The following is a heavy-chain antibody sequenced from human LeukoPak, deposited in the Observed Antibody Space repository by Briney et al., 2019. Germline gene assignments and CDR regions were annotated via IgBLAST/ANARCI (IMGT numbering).Heavy chain of an antibody. CDR1: GYTFTSYG. CDR3: ARDWGTGGTYYDYVWGSYRYYFDY. V-gene: IGHV1-18*01. D-gene: IGHD3-16*02. Sequence: ASVKVSCKASGYTFTSYGISWVRQAPGQGLEWMGWISAYNGNTNYAQKLQGRVTMTTDTSTSTAYMELRSLRSDDTAVYYCARDWGTGGTYYDYVWGSYRYYFDYWGQGTLVTASS. CDR2: ISAYNGNT. J-gene: IGHJ4*02.